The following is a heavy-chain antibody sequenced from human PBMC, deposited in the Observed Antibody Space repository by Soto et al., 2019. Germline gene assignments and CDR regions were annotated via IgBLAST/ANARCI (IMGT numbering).Heavy chain of an antibody. CDR1: GYTFGFFG. J-gene: IGHJ4*02. D-gene: IGHD3-3*01. CDR3: ARGNLCFDFGP. CDR2: ISADGTNT. V-gene: IGHV3-30*03. Sequence: QIQLVESGGDVVQPGRSLRLSCTASGYTFGFFGMHWVRQAPGKGLEWVAFISADGTNTYYADSVRGRFTLSRDNSMRTGYLQMNTLRDEDTGLYFCARGNLCFDFGPWGRGTLVTVSS.